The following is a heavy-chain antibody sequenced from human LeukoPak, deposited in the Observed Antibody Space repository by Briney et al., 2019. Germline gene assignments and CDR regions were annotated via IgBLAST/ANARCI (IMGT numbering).Heavy chain of an antibody. CDR3: ARVLSSGYWVDP. J-gene: IGHJ5*02. CDR2: MFHGGST. V-gene: IGHV4-39*01. Sequence: SETLSLTCAVSGGSTTSSSYHWVWIRQPPGEGLEWIGSMFHGGSTYDNPSLKSRVTISGDASKNQFSLKLTSVIATVTAVYYCARVLSSGYWVDPWGQGTLVTVSS. CDR1: GGSTTSSSYH. D-gene: IGHD3-22*01.